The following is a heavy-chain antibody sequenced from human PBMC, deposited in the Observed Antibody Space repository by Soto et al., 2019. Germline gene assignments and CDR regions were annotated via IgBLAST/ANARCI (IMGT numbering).Heavy chain of an antibody. D-gene: IGHD6-6*01. CDR3: ARSHLPIPTYSSSSYYYYYGMDV. CDR1: GGTFSSYA. CDR2: IIPIFGTA. V-gene: IGHV1-69*01. Sequence: QVQLVQSGAEVKKPGSSVKVSCKASGGTFSSYAISWVRQAPGQGLEWMGGIIPIFGTANYAQKFQGRVTITADESTSTAYMELSSLRSEDTAVYYCARSHLPIPTYSSSSYYYYYGMDVWGQGTTVTVSS. J-gene: IGHJ6*02.